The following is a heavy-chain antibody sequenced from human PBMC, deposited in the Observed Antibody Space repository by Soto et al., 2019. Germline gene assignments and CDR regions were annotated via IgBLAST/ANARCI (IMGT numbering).Heavy chain of an antibody. CDR3: ASQMDYYDSSGYYFDY. V-gene: IGHV4-39*01. D-gene: IGHD3-22*01. CDR1: GGSISSSSYY. Sequence: SETLSLTCTVSGGSISSSSYYWGWIRQPPGKGLEWIGSIYYSGSTYYNPSLKSRVTISVDTSKNQFSLKLSSVTAADTAVYYCASQMDYYDSSGYYFDYWGQGTLVTVS. J-gene: IGHJ4*02. CDR2: IYYSGST.